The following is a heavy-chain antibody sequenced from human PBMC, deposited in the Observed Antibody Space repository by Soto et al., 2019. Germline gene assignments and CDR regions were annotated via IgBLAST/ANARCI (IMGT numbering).Heavy chain of an antibody. CDR3: ASTPLAVAATNWFDP. Sequence: EVPLVESGGGLVQPGGSLRLSCAASGFTFSSYWMHWVRQAPGKGLVWVSRINSDGSSTSYADSVKGRFTISRDNAKNTLYLQMNSLRAEDTAVYYCASTPLAVAATNWFDPWGQGTLVTVSS. D-gene: IGHD2-15*01. V-gene: IGHV3-74*01. CDR1: GFTFSSYW. J-gene: IGHJ5*02. CDR2: INSDGSST.